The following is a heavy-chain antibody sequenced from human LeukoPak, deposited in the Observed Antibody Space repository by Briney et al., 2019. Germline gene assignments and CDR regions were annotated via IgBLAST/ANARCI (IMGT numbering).Heavy chain of an antibody. J-gene: IGHJ4*02. Sequence: GGPLRLSCAASGFTFSGYGMYWVRQAPREGVEGFAGIYGGGGVIKYADSVKGRFTISRDNSENFLYLQMDSLRVEDTAIYYCAKDRIPDSGYDIDYWGQGTPVTVSS. CDR2: IYGGGGVI. CDR3: AKDRIPDSGYDIDY. CDR1: GFTFSGYG. V-gene: IGHV3-23*03. D-gene: IGHD5-12*01.